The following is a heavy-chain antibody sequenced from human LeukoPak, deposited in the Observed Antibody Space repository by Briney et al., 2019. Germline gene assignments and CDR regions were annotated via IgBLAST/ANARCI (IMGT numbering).Heavy chain of an antibody. CDR3: ASSTSSSWYDGAYYFDY. CDR1: GYTFTSYD. J-gene: IGHJ4*02. CDR2: MNPNSGNT. V-gene: IGHV1-8*01. Sequence: ASVKVSCKASGYTFTSYDINWVRQATGQGLEWMGWMNPNSGNTGYAQKFQGRVTITTDESTSTAYMELSSLRSEDTAVYYCASSTSSSWYDGAYYFDYWGQGTLVTVSS. D-gene: IGHD6-13*01.